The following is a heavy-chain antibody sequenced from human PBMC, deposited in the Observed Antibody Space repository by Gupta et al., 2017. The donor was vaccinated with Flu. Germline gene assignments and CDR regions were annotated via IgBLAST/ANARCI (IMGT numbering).Heavy chain of an antibody. D-gene: IGHD6-13*01. CDR1: GFTFSSYA. CDR3: AKEVLSSSWHYFDY. V-gene: IGHV3-23*01. CDR2: ISGSGGGT. Sequence: EVQLLESGGGLVQPGGSLRLSCAASGFTFSSYAMSWVRQAPGKVLEWVSVISGSGGGTYYADSVKGRFTISRDNSKHTLYLQMNSLRAEDTAVYYWAKEVLSSSWHYFDYWGQGTLVTVSS. J-gene: IGHJ4*02.